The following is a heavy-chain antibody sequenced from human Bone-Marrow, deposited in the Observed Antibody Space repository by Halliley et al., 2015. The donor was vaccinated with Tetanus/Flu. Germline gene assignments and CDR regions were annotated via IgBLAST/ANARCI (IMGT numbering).Heavy chain of an antibody. V-gene: IGHV4-4*02. J-gene: IGHJ6*02. D-gene: IGHD6-19*01. CDR2: FYHSGRT. Sequence: GEFYHSGRTNYNPSLKSRVPIPLDKSKNQFSLKLIAVTAADTAVYYCASARETIGWWDGFDVWGQGTTVTVSS. CDR3: ASARETIGWWDGFDV.